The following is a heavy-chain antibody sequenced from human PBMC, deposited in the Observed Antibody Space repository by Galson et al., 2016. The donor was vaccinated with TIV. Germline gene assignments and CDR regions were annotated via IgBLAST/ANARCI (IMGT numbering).Heavy chain of an antibody. CDR3: ARGRGIYDSSGYFLFDH. V-gene: IGHV1-69*13. D-gene: IGHD3-22*01. Sequence: SVKVSCKASGVTFSYFAFSWVRQAPGQGLEWMGGIVPMFGTTNYAQKFQGRVTISADESTTTAYLELISLRSEDTAVYYCARGRGIYDSSGYFLFDHWGQGTLVTVSS. CDR1: GVTFSYFA. CDR2: IVPMFGTT. J-gene: IGHJ5*02.